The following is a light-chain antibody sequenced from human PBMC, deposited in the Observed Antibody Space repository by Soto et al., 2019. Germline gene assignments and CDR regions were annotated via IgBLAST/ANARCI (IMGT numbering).Light chain of an antibody. CDR3: LQDYSYPRT. CDR1: QGIGND. CDR2: AAS. Sequence: AIQMTQSPSSLSASVGDRVTITCRASQGIGNDLGWYQQRPGKAPKLLIYAASTLQSGVPSRFSASGSGTDFTLTISSLQPEDFATYYCLQDYSYPRTFGQGTKVEI. V-gene: IGKV1-6*01. J-gene: IGKJ1*01.